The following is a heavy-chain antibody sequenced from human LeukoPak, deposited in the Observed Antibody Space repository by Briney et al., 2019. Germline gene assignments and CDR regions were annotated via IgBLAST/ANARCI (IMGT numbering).Heavy chain of an antibody. D-gene: IGHD6-13*01. CDR2: ISGHNGNT. CDR1: GYTFASYG. CDR3: ARDGNSNQYRSFDH. J-gene: IGHJ4*02. V-gene: IGHV1-18*01. Sequence: ASVKVSCKASGYTFASYGMSWVRQAPGQGLEWMGWISGHNGNTIYAKKFQGRVTMTTDTSTRTAYMELRSLRTDDTAVYFCARDGNSNQYRSFDHWGQGTLVTVSS.